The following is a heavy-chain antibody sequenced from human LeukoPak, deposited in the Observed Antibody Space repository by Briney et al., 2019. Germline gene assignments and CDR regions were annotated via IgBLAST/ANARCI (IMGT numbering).Heavy chain of an antibody. CDR3: ARTTSFTASGYDY. D-gene: IGHD6-25*01. V-gene: IGHV1-8*03. J-gene: IGHJ4*02. Sequence: ASVNVSCKTSGYTFTSFHINWVRQATGQGLEWMGWMNPYSGDRDYAQKFQGRVSITSDTSISTAYMELSSLRSDDTAVYFCARTTSFTASGYDYWGQGTLVTVSS. CDR1: GYTFTSFH. CDR2: MNPYSGDR.